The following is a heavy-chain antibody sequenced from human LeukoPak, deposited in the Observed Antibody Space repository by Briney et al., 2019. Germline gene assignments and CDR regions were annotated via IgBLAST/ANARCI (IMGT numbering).Heavy chain of an antibody. CDR3: ARDSTSSSSWDWFDP. V-gene: IGHV4-4*07. J-gene: IGHJ5*02. D-gene: IGHD6-13*01. CDR1: GGSISSYY. Sequence: PSETLSLTCTVSGGSISSYYWSWIRQPAGKGLEWIGRIYTSGSTNYNPSLKSRVTMSVDTSKNQFSLKLSSVTAADTAVYYCARDSTSSSSWDWFDPWGQGTLVTVSS. CDR2: IYTSGST.